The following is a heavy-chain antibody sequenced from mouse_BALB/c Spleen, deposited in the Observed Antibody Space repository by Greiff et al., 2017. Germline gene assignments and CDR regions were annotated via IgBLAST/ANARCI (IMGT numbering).Heavy chain of an antibody. Sequence: VQLQQSGPELVKPGASVKIPCEASGYTFTDYNMDWVKQSHGKSLEWIGDINPNNGGTIYNQKFKGKATLTVDKSSSTAYMELRSLTSEDTAVYYCARRYYGSSYAMDYWGQGTSVTVSS. CDR2: INPNNGGT. CDR1: GYTFTDYN. D-gene: IGHD1-1*01. J-gene: IGHJ4*01. V-gene: IGHV1-18*01. CDR3: ARRYYGSSYAMDY.